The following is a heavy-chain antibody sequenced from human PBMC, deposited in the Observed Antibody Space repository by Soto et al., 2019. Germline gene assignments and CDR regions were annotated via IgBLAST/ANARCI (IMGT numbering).Heavy chain of an antibody. CDR2: ISGSGGST. V-gene: IGHV3-23*01. D-gene: IGHD3-10*01. CDR1: GFTFSSYS. CDR3: AKDGRGGDYYYYVDV. Sequence: GSLRLSCAASGFTFSSYSMSWVRQAPGKGLEWVSAISGSGGSTYYADSVKGRFTISRDNSKNTLYLQMNSLRAEDTAVYYCAKDGRGGDYYYYVDVWGKGTTVTVSS. J-gene: IGHJ6*03.